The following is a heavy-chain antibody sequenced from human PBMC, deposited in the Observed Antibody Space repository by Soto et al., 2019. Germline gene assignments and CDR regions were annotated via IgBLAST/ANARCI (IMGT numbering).Heavy chain of an antibody. J-gene: IGHJ6*02. Sequence: VQLLESGGGLVQPGGSLRLSCAASGFSFTTYPMVWVRQAPGKGLEGVSSISGSGGNTYYTDSVKGRFTISRDNSKNTVYLQMNSLRAEDTAVYYCAKILSTVTSYYYGMDVWGQGTTVTVSS. CDR2: ISGSGGNT. V-gene: IGHV3-23*01. D-gene: IGHD4-17*01. CDR1: GFSFTTYP. CDR3: AKILSTVTSYYYGMDV.